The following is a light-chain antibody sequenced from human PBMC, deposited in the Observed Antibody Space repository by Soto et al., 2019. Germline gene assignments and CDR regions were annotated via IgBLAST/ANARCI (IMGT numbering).Light chain of an antibody. CDR1: SSNIGAGYD. Sequence: QSVLTQPPSLSGAPGQRVTISCTGSSSNIGAGYDVHWYQQLPGTAPKLLIHGNSNRPSGVPDRFSGSKSGTSASLAITGLQAEDEADYYCQSYDSSLSGNVVFGGGTKLTVL. CDR3: QSYDSSLSGNVV. V-gene: IGLV1-40*01. CDR2: GNS. J-gene: IGLJ2*01.